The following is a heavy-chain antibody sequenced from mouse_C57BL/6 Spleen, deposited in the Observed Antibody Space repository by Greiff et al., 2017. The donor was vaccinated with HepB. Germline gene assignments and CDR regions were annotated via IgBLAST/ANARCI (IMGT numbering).Heavy chain of an antibody. CDR2: IDPANGNT. Sequence: VQLKQSVAELVRPGASVKLSCTASGFNIKNTYMHWVKQRPEQGLEWIGRIDPANGNTKYAPKFQGKATITADTSSNTAYLQLSSLTSEDTAIYDGARQDSSGLWAMDYWGQGTSVTVSS. CDR3: ARQDSSGLWAMDY. J-gene: IGHJ4*01. V-gene: IGHV14-3*01. D-gene: IGHD3-2*02. CDR1: GFNIKNTY.